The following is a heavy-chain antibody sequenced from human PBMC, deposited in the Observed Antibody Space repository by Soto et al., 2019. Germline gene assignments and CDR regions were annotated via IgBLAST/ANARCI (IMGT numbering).Heavy chain of an antibody. V-gene: IGHV1-18*04. CDR3: ARDQRLGIAAAGTFPAVPSLEYYYGMDV. J-gene: IGHJ6*02. Sequence: GASVKVSCKASGYTFTSYGISWVRQAPGQGLAWMGWISAYNGNTNYAQKLQGRVTMTTDTSTSTAYMELRSLRSDDTAVYYCARDQRLGIAAAGTFPAVPSLEYYYGMDVWCQWTTVTVSS. CDR1: GYTFTSYG. CDR2: ISAYNGNT. D-gene: IGHD6-13*01.